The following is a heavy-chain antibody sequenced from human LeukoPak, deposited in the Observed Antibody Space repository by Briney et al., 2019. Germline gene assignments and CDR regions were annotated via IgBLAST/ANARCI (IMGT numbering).Heavy chain of an antibody. CDR2: ISGSGGST. CDR3: AKSIERVTYYDILIPLDF. CDR1: EFTFSSYS. D-gene: IGHD3-9*01. J-gene: IGHJ4*02. Sequence: AGGSLRLSCAASEFTFSSYSMTWVRQAPGKGLEWVSAISGSGGSTYYADSVKGRFTISRDNSKNTLYLQMNSLRVEDTAVYYCAKSIERVTYYDILIPLDFWGQGTLVAVSS. V-gene: IGHV3-23*01.